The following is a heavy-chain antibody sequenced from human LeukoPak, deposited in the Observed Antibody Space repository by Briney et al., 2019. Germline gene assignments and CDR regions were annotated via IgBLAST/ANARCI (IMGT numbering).Heavy chain of an antibody. D-gene: IGHD6-13*01. J-gene: IGHJ3*02. CDR3: AKTLSWYDAFDI. CDR1: GFTFSSYR. Sequence: GGSLRLSCAASGFTFSSYRMHWVRQAPGKGLVWVSRINTDGSSTSYADSVKGRFTISRDNSKNTLYLQMNSLRAEDTAVYYCAKTLSWYDAFDIWGQGTMVTVSS. V-gene: IGHV3-74*01. CDR2: INTDGSST.